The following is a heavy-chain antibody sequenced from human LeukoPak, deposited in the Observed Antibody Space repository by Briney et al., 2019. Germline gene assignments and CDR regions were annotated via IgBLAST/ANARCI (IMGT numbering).Heavy chain of an antibody. CDR3: ARGDPPQYYFDY. D-gene: IGHD5-24*01. Sequence: SGGSLRLSCAASGFTFSSYAMHWVRQAPGKGLEWVAVISYDGSNKYYADSVKGRFTISRDNSKNTLYLQMNSLRAEDTAVHYCARGDPPQYYFDYWGQGTLVTVSS. CDR2: ISYDGSNK. V-gene: IGHV3-30-3*01. J-gene: IGHJ4*02. CDR1: GFTFSSYA.